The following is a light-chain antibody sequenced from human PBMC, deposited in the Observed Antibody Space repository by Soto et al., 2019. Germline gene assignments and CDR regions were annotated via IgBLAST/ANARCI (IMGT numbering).Light chain of an antibody. Sequence: EIVMTQSPATLSVSPGERATLSCRASQSVSSNLAWYQQKPGQAPRLLIYGASTRATGIPARFSGSGSGTDFTLTINSPQSEDFAVYYCQQYNSLPLTFGGGTKVEIK. J-gene: IGKJ4*01. V-gene: IGKV3-15*01. CDR1: QSVSSN. CDR3: QQYNSLPLT. CDR2: GAS.